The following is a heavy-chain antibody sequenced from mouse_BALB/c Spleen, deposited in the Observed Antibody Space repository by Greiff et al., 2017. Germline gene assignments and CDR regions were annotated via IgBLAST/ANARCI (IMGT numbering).Heavy chain of an antibody. CDR1: GDSITSGY. J-gene: IGHJ1*01. V-gene: IGHV3-8*02. CDR3: ARGKAGGGLRYFDV. D-gene: IGHD2-2*01. Sequence: VQLKESGPSLVKPSQTLSLTCSVTGDSITSGYWNWIRKFPGNKLEYMGYISYSGSTYYNPSLKSRISITRDTSKNQYYLQLNSVTTEDTATYYCARGKAGGGLRYFDVWGAGTTVTVSS. CDR2: ISYSGST.